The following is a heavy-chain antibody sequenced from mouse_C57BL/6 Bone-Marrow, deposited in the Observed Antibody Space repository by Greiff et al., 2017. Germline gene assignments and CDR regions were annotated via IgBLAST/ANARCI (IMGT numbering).Heavy chain of an antibody. CDR1: GFTFSNYW. CDR2: IRLKSDNYAT. D-gene: IGHD2-14*01. CDR3: THATYYRDAMDY. Sequence: EVKLMESGGGLVQPGGSMKLSCVASGFTFSNYWMNWVRQSPEKGLEWVAQIRLKSDNYATHYAESVKGRFTISRDDSKSSVYLQMNNLRAEDTGIYYCTHATYYRDAMDYWGQGTSVTVSS. V-gene: IGHV6-3*01. J-gene: IGHJ4*01.